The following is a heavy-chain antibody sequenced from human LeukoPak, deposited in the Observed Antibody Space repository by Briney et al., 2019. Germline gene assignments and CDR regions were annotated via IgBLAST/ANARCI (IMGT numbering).Heavy chain of an antibody. J-gene: IGHJ3*02. CDR3: ARVDYGALFGFDI. D-gene: IGHD4-17*01. CDR2: IYYSGST. Sequence: SETLSLTCTVSGGSISSGDYSWSWIRQPPGTGLEWIGHIYYSGSTYYNPSLKSRVIISVDTSKNQFSLRLSSVTAADASVYYCARVDYGALFGFDIWGQGTVVTVSS. CDR1: GGSISSGDYS. V-gene: IGHV4-30-4*01.